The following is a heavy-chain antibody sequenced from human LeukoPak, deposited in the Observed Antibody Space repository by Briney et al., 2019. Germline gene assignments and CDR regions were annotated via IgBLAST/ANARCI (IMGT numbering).Heavy chain of an antibody. CDR1: DGSISSSSYH. J-gene: IGHJ4*02. V-gene: IGHV4-61*02. Sequence: SETLSLTCTVSDGSISSSSYHWSWIRQPAGKGLERIGRIYTSGNTNYNPSLKSRVTISVDTSKNQFFLRLSSVTAADTAVYYCARADRSYYYGSGSYSPFDYWGQGTLVTVSS. CDR2: IYTSGNT. CDR3: ARADRSYYYGSGSYSPFDY. D-gene: IGHD3-10*01.